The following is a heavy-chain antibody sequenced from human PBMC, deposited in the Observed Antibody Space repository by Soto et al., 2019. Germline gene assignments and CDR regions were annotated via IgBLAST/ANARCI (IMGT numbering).Heavy chain of an antibody. Sequence: VXSVKVSCKASVYTFTAYSMHWVRQAPGQGLEWVGWFNPNSGDTIYAQKFQGRVTLTRDTSIGTAYMELYSLTSDDTAVYYCARDASAVISLDYWGQGTLVTVSS. CDR1: VYTFTAYS. CDR2: FNPNSGDT. V-gene: IGHV1-2*02. CDR3: ARDASAVISLDY. J-gene: IGHJ4*02. D-gene: IGHD6-19*01.